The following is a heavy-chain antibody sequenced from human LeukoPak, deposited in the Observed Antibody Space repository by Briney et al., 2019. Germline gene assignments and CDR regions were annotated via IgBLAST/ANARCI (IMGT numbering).Heavy chain of an antibody. CDR3: VRDWGYDSSGYWQKYFDS. CDR1: GFTFSSYA. CDR2: ISGSGDNT. Sequence: GGSLRLSCAASGFTFSSYAMSWVRQAPGKGLEWVSGISGSGDNTYYADSVKGRFTISRDNAKNTLHLQMNSLRAEDTAVYYCVRDWGYDSSGYWQKYFDSWGQGTLVTVSS. J-gene: IGHJ4*02. V-gene: IGHV3-23*01. D-gene: IGHD3-22*01.